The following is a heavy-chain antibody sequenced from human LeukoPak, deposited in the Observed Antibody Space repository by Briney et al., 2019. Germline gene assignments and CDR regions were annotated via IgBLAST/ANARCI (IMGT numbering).Heavy chain of an antibody. J-gene: IGHJ4*02. V-gene: IGHV3-33*08. Sequence: GGSLRLSCTASGFTFSNFWMGWVRQAPGKGLEWVAVIWYDGSNKYYADSVKGRFTISRDNSKNTLYLQMNSLRAEDTAVYYCARDEADYGGNSDQFDYWGQGTLVTVSS. CDR2: IWYDGSNK. CDR3: ARDEADYGGNSDQFDY. CDR1: GFTFSNFW. D-gene: IGHD4-23*01.